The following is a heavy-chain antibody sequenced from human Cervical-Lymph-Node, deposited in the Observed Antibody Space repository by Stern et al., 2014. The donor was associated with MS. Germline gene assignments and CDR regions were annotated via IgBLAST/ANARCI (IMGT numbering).Heavy chain of an antibody. V-gene: IGHV7-4-1*02. D-gene: IGHD5-24*01. Sequence: VQLVESGSELGKPGASVKVSCKASGYPFTSEAMNWVRQAPGKDFGWMGWINTDTGNPTYAQGFAGLFVFSLDASVSTAYLQIRDLKAEDTAVYYCTRGPMASFDFWGQGTLVTVSS. CDR3: TRGPMASFDF. J-gene: IGHJ4*02. CDR2: INTDTGNP. CDR1: GYPFTSEA.